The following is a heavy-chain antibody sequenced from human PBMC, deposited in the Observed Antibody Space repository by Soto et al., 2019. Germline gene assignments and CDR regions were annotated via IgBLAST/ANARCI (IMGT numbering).Heavy chain of an antibody. V-gene: IGHV1-3*01. CDR2: INAGNGNT. CDR3: ARDSFYCSGGSCYSYYGMDV. CDR1: GYTFTSYA. J-gene: IGHJ6*02. D-gene: IGHD2-15*01. Sequence: QVPLVQSGAEVKKPGASVKVSCKASGYTFTSYAMHWVRQAPGQRLEWMGWINAGNGNTKYSQKFQGRVTITRDTSASTAYMELSSLRSEDTAVYYCARDSFYCSGGSCYSYYGMDVWGQGTTVTVSS.